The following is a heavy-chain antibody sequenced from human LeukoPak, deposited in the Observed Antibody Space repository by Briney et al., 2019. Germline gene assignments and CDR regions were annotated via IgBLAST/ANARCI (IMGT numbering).Heavy chain of an antibody. D-gene: IGHD2-21*02. CDR1: GFTFTNYA. CDR3: TKVRLSNLYYYYGMDV. V-gene: IGHV3-23*01. CDR2: ISSSGGTT. Sequence: GGSLRLSCAASGFTFTNYAMNWVRQAPGKGLEWLSAISSSGGTTCYADSVKGRFTISRDNSRDTLYLQMNSLRVADTAVYFCTKVRLSNLYYYYGMDVWGQGTTVTVSS. J-gene: IGHJ6*02.